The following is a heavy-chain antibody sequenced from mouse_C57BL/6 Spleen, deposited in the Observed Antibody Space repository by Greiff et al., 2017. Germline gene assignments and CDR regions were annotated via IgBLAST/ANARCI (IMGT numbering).Heavy chain of an antibody. V-gene: IGHV1-39*01. CDR3: AREEYYGSSSRV. Sequence: VQLQQSGPELVKPGASVKISCTASGYSFTDYNMNWVKQSNGKSLEWIGVINPNYGTTSYNQKFKGKATLTVDQSSSTAYVQLNSLTSEDSAVYFCAREEYYGSSSRVWGTGTTVTVSS. D-gene: IGHD1-1*01. J-gene: IGHJ1*03. CDR2: INPNYGTT. CDR1: GYSFTDYN.